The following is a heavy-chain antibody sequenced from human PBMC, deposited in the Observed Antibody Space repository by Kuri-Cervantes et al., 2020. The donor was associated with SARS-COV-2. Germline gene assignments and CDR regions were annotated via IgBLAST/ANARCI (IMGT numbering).Heavy chain of an antibody. CDR1: GFTFNDYT. CDR3: VRDGDHWNFDY. CDR2: INPDGSYT. Sequence: GGSLRLSCTGSGFTFNDYTMSWVRQAPGKGLEWVSRINPDGSYTNNADSVKGRFTLSRDNAKNMLFLQMNSLRAEDTAVYYCVRDGDHWNFDYWGQGTLVTVSS. D-gene: IGHD1-1*01. J-gene: IGHJ4*02. V-gene: IGHV3-74*01.